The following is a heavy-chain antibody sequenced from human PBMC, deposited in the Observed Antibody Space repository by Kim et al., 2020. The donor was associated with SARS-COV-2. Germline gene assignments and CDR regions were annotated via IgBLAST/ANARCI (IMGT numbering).Heavy chain of an antibody. D-gene: IGHD3-3*01. CDR3: ARGVHFTINIPSFDY. J-gene: IGHJ4*02. V-gene: IGHV3-7*01. Sequence: DPVKGRSTISRDNAKNSLYLQMNSLRAEDTAVYYCARGVHFTINIPSFDYWGQGPLVPVSS.